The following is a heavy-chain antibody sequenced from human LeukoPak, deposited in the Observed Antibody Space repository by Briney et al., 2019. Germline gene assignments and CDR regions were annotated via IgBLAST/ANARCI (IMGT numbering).Heavy chain of an antibody. CDR3: AKDRGSVAVAGLYYFDF. CDR1: GFTFSSYW. V-gene: IGHV3-74*01. D-gene: IGHD6-19*01. CDR2: VSSDGNST. Sequence: PGGSLRLSCAASGFTFSSYWMHWVRQAPGKGLVWVSRVSSDGNSTNYADSVKGRFTISRDNTNNTLYLQMNSLRAEDTAVYYCAKDRGSVAVAGLYYFDFWGQGTLVTVSS. J-gene: IGHJ4*02.